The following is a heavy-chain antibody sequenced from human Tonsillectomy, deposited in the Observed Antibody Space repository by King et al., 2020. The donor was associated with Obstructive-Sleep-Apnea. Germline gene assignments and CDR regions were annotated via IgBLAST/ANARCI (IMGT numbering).Heavy chain of an antibody. V-gene: IGHV4-59*01. J-gene: IGHJ4*02. Sequence: QLQESGPGLVKPSETLSLTCTVSGGSISSYYWSWIRQPPGQGLEWIAYIYYSGSTNYNPSLKSRVTISVEPSKNQFSLKLSSVTVADTAVYYCASWGADKSFDYWGQGTLVTVSS. D-gene: IGHD3-16*01. CDR3: ASWGADKSFDY. CDR1: GGSISSYY. CDR2: IYYSGST.